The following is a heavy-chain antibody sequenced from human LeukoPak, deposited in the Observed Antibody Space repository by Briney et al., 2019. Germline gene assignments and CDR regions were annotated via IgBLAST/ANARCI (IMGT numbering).Heavy chain of an antibody. CDR1: GFTFSGFS. CDR2: IKQDGSER. J-gene: IGHJ6*02. V-gene: IGHV3-7*01. Sequence: GGSLRLSCAAPGFTFSGFSMSWVRQSPTKGLEWVANIKQDGSERYYVDSVKGRFTISRDNAQNSLSLQMNNLRVEDTAVYYCAKDDKGGMDVWGQGTTVTVSS. D-gene: IGHD3-22*01. CDR3: AKDDKGGMDV.